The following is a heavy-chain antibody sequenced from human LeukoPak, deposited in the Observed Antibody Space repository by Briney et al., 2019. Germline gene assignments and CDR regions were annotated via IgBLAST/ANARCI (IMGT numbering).Heavy chain of an antibody. CDR1: GYTFTSYG. CDR2: ISTYNGNT. Sequence: ASVKVSCKASGYTFTSYGINWVRQAPGQGLEWMGWISTYNGNTNYAQKLQGRVTMTTDTSTSTAYMALRSLRSDDTAVYYCARRVVVPAATSTPTEIWFDPWGQGTLVTVSS. V-gene: IGHV1-18*01. D-gene: IGHD2-2*01. CDR3: ARRVVVPAATSTPTEIWFDP. J-gene: IGHJ5*02.